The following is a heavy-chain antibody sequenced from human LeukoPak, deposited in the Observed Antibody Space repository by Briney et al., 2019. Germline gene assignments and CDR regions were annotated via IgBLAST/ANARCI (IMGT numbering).Heavy chain of an antibody. CDR2: INHSGST. V-gene: IGHV4-34*01. Sequence: PSETLSLTCAVYGGSFSGYYWSWIRQPPGKGLEWIGEINHSGSTNYNPSLKSRVTISVDTSKNQFSLKLSSVTAADTAVYHCARVSDSYYYYYYGMDVWGQGTTVTVSS. CDR1: GGSFSGYY. CDR3: ARVSDSYYYYYYGMDV. D-gene: IGHD2-21*01. J-gene: IGHJ6*02.